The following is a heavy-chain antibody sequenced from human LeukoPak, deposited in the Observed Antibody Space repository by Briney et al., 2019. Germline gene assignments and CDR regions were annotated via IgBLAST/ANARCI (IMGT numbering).Heavy chain of an antibody. V-gene: IGHV3-23*01. J-gene: IGHJ3*02. Sequence: GGSLRLSCVASGFTFYSYAMSWVRQAPGKGLEWVSTISGSGSSTYYADSVKGRFTISRDNSKNTLYLQMNSLRAEDTALYYCAKGTRISRAFDIWGQGTMVTVSS. CDR2: ISGSGSST. CDR3: AKGTRISRAFDI. CDR1: GFTFYSYA. D-gene: IGHD2-15*01.